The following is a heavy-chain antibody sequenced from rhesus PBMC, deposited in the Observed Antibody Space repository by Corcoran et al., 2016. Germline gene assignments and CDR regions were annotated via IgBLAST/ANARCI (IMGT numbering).Heavy chain of an antibody. J-gene: IGHJ6*01. D-gene: IGHD3-16*01. CDR2: INGNSGNT. Sequence: QVQLQESGPGLVKPSETLSLTCAVSGGSFSSYWWSRIRQPPGKGLEWIGEINGNSGNTNYNPPLKSRVTISKDASKNQFSLKLISGTAADTAVYYCARDRYLSGSYYRYGLDSWGQGVVVTVSS. CDR1: GGSFSSYW. V-gene: IGHV4-80*01. CDR3: ARDRYLSGSYYRYGLDS.